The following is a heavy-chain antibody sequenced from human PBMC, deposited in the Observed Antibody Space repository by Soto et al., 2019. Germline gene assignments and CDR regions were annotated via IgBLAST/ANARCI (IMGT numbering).Heavy chain of an antibody. V-gene: IGHV3-48*03. CDR3: ARPYSSGWSYVGAFDI. CDR2: ISSSGSTI. D-gene: IGHD6-19*01. CDR1: GFTLRNYA. J-gene: IGHJ3*02. Sequence: AGGSLRLSCEASGFTLRNYAMTWIRQAPGKGLEWVSYISSSGSTIYYADSVKGRFTISRDNAKNSLYLQMNSLRAEDTAVYYCARPYSSGWSYVGAFDIWGQGTMVTVSS.